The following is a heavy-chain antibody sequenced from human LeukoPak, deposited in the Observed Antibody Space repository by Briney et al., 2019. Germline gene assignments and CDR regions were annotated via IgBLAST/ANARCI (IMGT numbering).Heavy chain of an antibody. CDR1: GGTFSSYA. D-gene: IGHD2-15*01. CDR2: IIPILGIA. CDR3: ARDDEGDCSGGSCYGEYYYYGMDV. J-gene: IGHJ6*02. V-gene: IGHV1-69*04. Sequence: SVKVSCKASGGTFSSYAISWVRQAPGQGLEWMGRIIPILGIANYAQKFQGRVTITADKSTSTAYMELSSLRPEDTTVYYCARDDEGDCSGGSCYGEYYYYGMDVWGQGTTVTVSS.